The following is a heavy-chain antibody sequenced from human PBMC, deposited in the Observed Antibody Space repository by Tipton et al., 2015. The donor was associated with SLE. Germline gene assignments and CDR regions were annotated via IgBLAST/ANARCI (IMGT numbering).Heavy chain of an antibody. J-gene: IGHJ6*02. V-gene: IGHV4-59*08. CDR1: GGSISSYY. CDR2: IYYNGST. D-gene: IGHD2-8*01. Sequence: TLSLTCTVSGGSISSYYWSWIRQPPGKGLEWIGYIYYNGSTNYNPSLKSRVTISEDRSKNQFSLKLTSVTAADTAVYYCARGMLTWRGAIIGVDVWGQGTSVTVSS. CDR3: ARGMLTWRGAIIGVDV.